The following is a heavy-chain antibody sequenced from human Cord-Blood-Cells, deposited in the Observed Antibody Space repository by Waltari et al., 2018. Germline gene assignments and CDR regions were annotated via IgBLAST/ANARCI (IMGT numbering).Heavy chain of an antibody. D-gene: IGHD7-27*01. V-gene: IGHV4-28*01. Sequence: QVQLQESGPGLVKPSDTLSLTCAVSGYSLSRSTWWGWIRQPPGKGLAWIGYIFYSGSTYYNPSLKSRVTMSVDTSKNQFSLKLSSVTAVDTAVYYCARKKANWGAFDIWGQGTMVTVSS. CDR2: IFYSGST. CDR1: GYSLSRSTW. CDR3: ARKKANWGAFDI. J-gene: IGHJ3*02.